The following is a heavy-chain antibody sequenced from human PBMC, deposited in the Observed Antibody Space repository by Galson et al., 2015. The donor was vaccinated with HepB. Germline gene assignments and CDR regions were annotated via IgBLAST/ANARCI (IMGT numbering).Heavy chain of an antibody. Sequence: SVKVSCKASGYTFTNYALHWLRQAPGQRLEWMGWINGDNSKREYSQKFQGRVTISRDTSASTAYMDLSSLRSEDTAIYYCARAESTVGFWSGYSPDDAFDIWGQGTMVTVSS. J-gene: IGHJ3*02. D-gene: IGHD3-3*01. CDR3: ARAESTVGFWSGYSPDDAFDI. CDR1: GYTFTNYA. CDR2: INGDNSKR. V-gene: IGHV1-3*01.